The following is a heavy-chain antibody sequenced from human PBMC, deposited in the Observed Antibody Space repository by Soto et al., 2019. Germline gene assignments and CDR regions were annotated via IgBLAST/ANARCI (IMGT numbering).Heavy chain of an antibody. CDR2: TYSVGST. Sequence: EVQLVETGGGLIQPGGSLRLSCAASGLTVSPYYMTWVRQAPGKGLEWVSVTYSVGSTYYADSVKGRFTISRDNSKNTLNLQMNSLRVEDTAGYYCAQGRNWGDCDYWGQGTLVTVSS. CDR3: AQGRNWGDCDY. CDR1: GLTVSPYY. D-gene: IGHD7-27*01. V-gene: IGHV3-53*02. J-gene: IGHJ4*02.